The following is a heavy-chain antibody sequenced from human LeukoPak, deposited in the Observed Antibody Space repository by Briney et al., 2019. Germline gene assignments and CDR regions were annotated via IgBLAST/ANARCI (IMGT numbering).Heavy chain of an antibody. V-gene: IGHV4-34*01. CDR2: IDHAGTS. D-gene: IGHD2-21*01. CDR1: VRTFSGHY. CDR3: ARASHQGVTYFNAFDI. Sequence: SETLSLTCAVYVRTFSGHYWSWIRQAPGKGREWIGEIDHAGTSNYKSALKSRVTMAVDTSKNQFSLSLESVTAADTAIYYWARASHQGVTYFNAFDIWGRGTPVTVSS. J-gene: IGHJ3*02.